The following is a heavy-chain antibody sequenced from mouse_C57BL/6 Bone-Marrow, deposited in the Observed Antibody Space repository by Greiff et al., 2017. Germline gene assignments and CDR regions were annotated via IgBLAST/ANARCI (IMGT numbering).Heavy chain of an antibody. CDR1: GFNFNDYY. V-gene: IGHV14-1*01. CDR3: ATPFYDDYSHWYFDV. J-gene: IGHJ1*03. Sequence: EVKLMESGAELVRPGASVKLSCTASGFNFNDYYMHWVKQRPEQGLEWIGRIDPADGDTEYAPKFQGKATLTADTSSNTAYLQLSSLTSEHTAVYYCATPFYDDYSHWYFDVWGTGTTVTVSS. CDR2: IDPADGDT. D-gene: IGHD2-3*01.